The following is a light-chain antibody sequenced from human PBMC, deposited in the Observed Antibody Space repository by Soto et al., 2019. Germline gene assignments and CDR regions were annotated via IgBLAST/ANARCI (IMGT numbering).Light chain of an antibody. CDR3: QQRGTWPPLS. V-gene: IGKV3-11*01. Sequence: EIVLTQSLATLSLSPGDRAILSCRASQSVGSNLAWYQQKPGQAPRLLIYDASNRASGIPARFSGSGSGTDFTLTIGNLEPEDFAVYYCQQRGTWPPLSFGGGTKVEIK. J-gene: IGKJ4*01. CDR2: DAS. CDR1: QSVGSN.